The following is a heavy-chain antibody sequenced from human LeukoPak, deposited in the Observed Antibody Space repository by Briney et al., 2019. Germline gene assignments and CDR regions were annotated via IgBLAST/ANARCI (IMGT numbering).Heavy chain of an antibody. Sequence: GGSLRLSCAASGFTFSSYAMSWVRQAPGKGLEWVSYISSSGSTIYYADSVKGRFTISRDNAKNSLYLQMNSLRAEDTAVYYCAREAVSGIDYWGQGTLVTVSS. CDR3: AREAVSGIDY. J-gene: IGHJ4*02. D-gene: IGHD3-10*01. V-gene: IGHV3-48*04. CDR1: GFTFSSYA. CDR2: ISSSGSTI.